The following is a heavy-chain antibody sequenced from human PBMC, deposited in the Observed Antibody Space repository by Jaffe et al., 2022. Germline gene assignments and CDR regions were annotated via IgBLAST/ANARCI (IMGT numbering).Heavy chain of an antibody. CDR1: GFTFSSYE. CDR3: ARVYYDYVWGSYSAYYYYYMDV. V-gene: IGHV3-48*03. Sequence: EVQLVESGGGLVQPGGSLRLSCAASGFTFSSYEMNWVRQAPGKGLEWVSYISSSGSTIYYADSVKGRFTISRDNAKNSLYLQMNSLRAEDTAVYYCARVYYDYVWGSYSAYYYYYMDVWGKGTTVTVSS. D-gene: IGHD3-16*01. CDR2: ISSSGSTI. J-gene: IGHJ6*03.